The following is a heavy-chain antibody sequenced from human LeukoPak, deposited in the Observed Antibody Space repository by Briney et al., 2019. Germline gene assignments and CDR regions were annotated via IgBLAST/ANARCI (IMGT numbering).Heavy chain of an antibody. CDR3: ARDHPVADWAADI. CDR1: GGSISRYY. V-gene: IGHV4-59*01. J-gene: IGHJ3*02. Sequence: SETLSLTCTVSGGSISRYYWSWIRQPPGKGLEWIGFIDYSGGRNYNPSLKSRVTISADPSKNQFSLNLTSVTAADTAVYFCARDHPVADWAADIWGRGTMVTVSS. D-gene: IGHD3-9*01. CDR2: IDYSGGR.